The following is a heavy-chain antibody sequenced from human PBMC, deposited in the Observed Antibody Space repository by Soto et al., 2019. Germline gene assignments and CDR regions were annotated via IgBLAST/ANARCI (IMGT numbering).Heavy chain of an antibody. J-gene: IGHJ4*02. D-gene: IGHD6-13*01. V-gene: IGHV3-33*01. CDR2: IWYDGSNK. CDR1: GFTFSSYG. Sequence: SLRLSCAASGFTFSSYGMHWVRQAPGKGLEWVAVIWYDGSNKYYADSVKGRFTISRDNSKNTLYLQMNSLRAEDTAVYYCARDLAAAAPFFDYWGQGTLVTVSS. CDR3: ARDLAAAAPFFDY.